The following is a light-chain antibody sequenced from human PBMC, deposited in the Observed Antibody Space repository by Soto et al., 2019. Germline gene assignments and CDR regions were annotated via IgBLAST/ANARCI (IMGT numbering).Light chain of an antibody. J-gene: IGKJ4*02. CDR3: QQYNSYPLT. Sequence: DIQMTQSPSTLSVSVGDRVIITCRASRSINRWLTWYQQKPGEAPKLLISEASILESGVPSRFSGSGAGTEFALTISSLQPDDFATYFWQQYNSYPLTFVGGTKVEIK. V-gene: IGKV1-5*01. CDR2: EAS. CDR1: RSINRW.